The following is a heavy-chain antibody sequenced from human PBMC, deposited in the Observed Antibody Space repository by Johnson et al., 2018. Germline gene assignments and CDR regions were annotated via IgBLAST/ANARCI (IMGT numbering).Heavy chain of an antibody. CDR3: ARSGGTVGAQVYYYMDV. J-gene: IGHJ6*03. D-gene: IGHD1-26*01. V-gene: IGHV1-8*01. CDR2: MHPDSGNT. CDR1: GYTFISYE. Sequence: QLVESGAEVKKPGASVKXSCKASGYTFISYEINWVRLATGQGLEWMGRMHPDSGNTGFAQRFQGRVTMTRNTSISTAYMELSGLRSEDTAVYFCARSGGTVGAQVYYYMDVWGKGTTVTVSS.